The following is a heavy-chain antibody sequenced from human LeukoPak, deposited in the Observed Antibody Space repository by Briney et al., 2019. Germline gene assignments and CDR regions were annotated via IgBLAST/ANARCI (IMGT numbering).Heavy chain of an antibody. CDR1: GFTFSTYA. V-gene: IGHV3-23*01. CDR2: LSTDAFPS. Sequence: GGSLRLSCAASGFTFSTYAMRWVRQAPGKGLEWVSGLSTDAFPSSSAHPVTRPFTISRDNSKTTLSLQMNSLSAEDTPVYFCAKGVVTAPLVFGFDYWGQGTLVTVSS. J-gene: IGHJ4*02. CDR3: AKGVVTAPLVFGFDY. D-gene: IGHD2-21*02.